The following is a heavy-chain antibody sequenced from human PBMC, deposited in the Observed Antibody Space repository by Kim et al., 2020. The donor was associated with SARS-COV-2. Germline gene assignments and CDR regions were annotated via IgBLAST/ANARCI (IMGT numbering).Heavy chain of an antibody. D-gene: IGHD3-22*01. J-gene: IGHJ6*02. CDR2: IIPIFGTA. Sequence: SVKVSCKASGGTFSSYAISWVRQAPGQGLEWMGAIIPIFGTANYAQKFQGRVTITADESTSTAYMELSSLRSEDTAVYYCARAYQQLHYYDSSGLTYYYGMDVWGQGTTVTVSS. CDR3: ARAYQQLHYYDSSGLTYYYGMDV. CDR1: GGTFSSYA. V-gene: IGHV1-69*13.